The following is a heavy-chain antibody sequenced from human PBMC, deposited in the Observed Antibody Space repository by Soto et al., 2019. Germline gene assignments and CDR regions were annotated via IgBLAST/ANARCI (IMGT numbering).Heavy chain of an antibody. Sequence: QVQLVQSGAEVKKPGASVKVSCKASGYTFTSYGISWVRQPPGQGLGGMGWISAYNGNTNNPQKLQGRVTMTTDTSTSTADRELRSLRSDDTAVYYCARGYYYDSSGPFDAFDIWGQGTMVTVSS. D-gene: IGHD3-22*01. CDR1: GYTFTSYG. CDR2: ISAYNGNT. CDR3: ARGYYYDSSGPFDAFDI. J-gene: IGHJ3*02. V-gene: IGHV1-18*04.